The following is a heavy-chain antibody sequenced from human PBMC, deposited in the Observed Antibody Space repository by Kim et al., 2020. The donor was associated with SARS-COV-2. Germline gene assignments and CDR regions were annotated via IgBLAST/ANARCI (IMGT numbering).Heavy chain of an antibody. CDR1: GFTFSSYG. Sequence: GGSLRLSCAASGFTFSSYGIHWVRQAPGKGLEWVAVISYDGSNKYYADSVKGRFTISRDNSKNTLYLQMNSLRAEDTAVYYCAKDTGWAITFGGAINYWGQGTLVTVSS. D-gene: IGHD3-16*01. J-gene: IGHJ4*02. V-gene: IGHV3-30*18. CDR3: AKDTGWAITFGGAINY. CDR2: ISYDGSNK.